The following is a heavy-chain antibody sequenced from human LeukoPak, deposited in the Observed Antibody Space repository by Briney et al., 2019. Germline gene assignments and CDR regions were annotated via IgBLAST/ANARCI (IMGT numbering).Heavy chain of an antibody. CDR2: ISGGGSGT. J-gene: IGHJ4*02. CDR1: GFTFSNYV. CDR3: VQGFRYFDY. V-gene: IGHV3-23*01. D-gene: IGHD2-21*01. Sequence: GGSLRLSCAASGFTFSNYVMSWVRQAPGKGLEWVSTISGGGSGTYYSDSVKGRFTISRDNSRNTLDLQMNGLRAEDTAVYYCVQGFRYFDYWGQGTLVTVSS.